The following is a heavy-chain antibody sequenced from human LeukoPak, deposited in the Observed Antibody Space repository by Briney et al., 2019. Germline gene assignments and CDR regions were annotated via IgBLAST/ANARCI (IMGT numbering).Heavy chain of an antibody. V-gene: IGHV1-69*04. CDR3: ARVGRDIVVVPAAFRDSNWFDP. CDR2: IIPILGIA. CDR1: GGTFSSYA. J-gene: IGHJ5*02. Sequence: SVKVSCKASGGTFSSYAISWVRQAPGQGLEWMERIIPILGIANYAQKFQGRVTITTDESTSTAYMELSSLRSEDTAVYYCARVGRDIVVVPAAFRDSNWFDPWGQGTLVTVSS. D-gene: IGHD2-2*01.